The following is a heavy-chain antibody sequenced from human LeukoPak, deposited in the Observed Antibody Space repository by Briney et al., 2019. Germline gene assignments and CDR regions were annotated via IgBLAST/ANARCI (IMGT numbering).Heavy chain of an antibody. CDR1: GYSFTSYY. J-gene: IGHJ4*02. CDR2: INPSGRST. Sequence: ASVKVSCKASGYSFTSYYMHWVRQAPGQGLEWMGIINPSGRSTSYAQKFQGRVTMTRDTSTSTVYMELSSLRSEDTAVYYCARGAVGAYYDFWSGYLDYWGQGTLVTVSS. CDR3: ARGAVGAYYDFWSGYLDY. D-gene: IGHD3-3*01. V-gene: IGHV1-46*01.